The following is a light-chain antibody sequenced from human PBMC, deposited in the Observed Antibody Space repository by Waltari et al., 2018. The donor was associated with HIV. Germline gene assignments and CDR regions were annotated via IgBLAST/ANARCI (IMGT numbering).Light chain of an antibody. J-gene: IGLJ2*01. CDR1: SRDVGGYNN. V-gene: IGLV2-8*01. CDR2: DGS. Sequence: QSALTQPPSASGSPGQSVTISCTGTSRDVGGYNNLSLDQQHPRKAPKLMIYDGSKRPSGVPDRFSGSKSGNTASLTVSGLQAEDEADYYCSSYAGSNNLVFGGGTKLTVL. CDR3: SSYAGSNNLV.